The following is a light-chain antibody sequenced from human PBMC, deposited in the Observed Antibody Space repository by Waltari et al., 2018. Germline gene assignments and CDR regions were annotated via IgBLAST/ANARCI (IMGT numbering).Light chain of an antibody. CDR1: QSITTA. CDR2: AAS. Sequence: DIQLAQSPSSLSASVGDTVTITCRASQSITTALNWYQQRPGQAPRLLIYAASSLPGGVPSRLSGSGSGTVFTLTINGLQPDDFATYYCQDSYSTLSFVFGPGTRVDV. J-gene: IGKJ3*01. CDR3: QDSYSTLSFV. V-gene: IGKV1-39*01.